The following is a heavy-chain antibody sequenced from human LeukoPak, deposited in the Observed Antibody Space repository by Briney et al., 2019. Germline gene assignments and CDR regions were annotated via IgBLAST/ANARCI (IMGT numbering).Heavy chain of an antibody. J-gene: IGHJ4*02. CDR3: AKDSTWIQLWFDY. Sequence: QPGGPLRLSCAASGFTFSNYAMTWVRQAPGKGLEWVSVIGGSGVNAYYADSVKGRFTISRDNSKNTVYLQMNSLRADDTALYYCAKDSTWIQLWFDYWGQGTLVTVSS. D-gene: IGHD5-18*01. CDR1: GFTFSNYA. CDR2: IGGSGVNA. V-gene: IGHV3-23*01.